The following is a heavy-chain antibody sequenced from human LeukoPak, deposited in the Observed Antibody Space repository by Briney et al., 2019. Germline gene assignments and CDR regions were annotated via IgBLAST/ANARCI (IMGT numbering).Heavy chain of an antibody. CDR3: ARGSATYNWFDP. D-gene: IGHD5-12*01. Sequence: SVKVSCKASGGTFSSYAISWVRQAPGQGLEWMGRIIPILGIANYAQKFQGRVTITADKSTSTAYMELSSLRSEDTAVYYCARGSATYNWFDPWGQGILVTVSS. J-gene: IGHJ5*02. CDR1: GGTFSSYA. CDR2: IIPILGIA. V-gene: IGHV1-69*04.